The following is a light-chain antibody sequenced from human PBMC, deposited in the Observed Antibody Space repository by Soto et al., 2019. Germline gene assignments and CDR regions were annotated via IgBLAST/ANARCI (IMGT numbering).Light chain of an antibody. V-gene: IGKV1-5*01. J-gene: IGKJ1*01. CDR1: QSITTW. CDR3: QQYESYSWT. Sequence: DIHMTHSPAALSASVVYRVTITCRASQSITTWLAWYQRKPGRAPNLLIYDASSLQSGVPSRFSGSGSGTEFTLTISSLQPDDSATYYCQQYESYSWTFGQGTKVDIK. CDR2: DAS.